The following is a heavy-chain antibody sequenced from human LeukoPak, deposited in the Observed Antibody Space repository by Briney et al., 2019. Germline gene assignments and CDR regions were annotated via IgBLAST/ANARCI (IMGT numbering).Heavy chain of an antibody. D-gene: IGHD3-22*01. CDR1: GFTFNYYD. J-gene: IGHJ2*01. CDR2: IRTTGDT. CDR3: ARGVSYYYDNSGHPGWYFDL. Sequence: PGGSLRLSCAVSGFTFNYYDMHWLRQAPGKRLEWVSAIRTTGDTHYPDSVKGRFAMSREDAKNSVHLQMNTLRAGDTAVYYCARGVSYYYDNSGHPGWYFDLWGRGTLVTVSS. V-gene: IGHV3-13*01.